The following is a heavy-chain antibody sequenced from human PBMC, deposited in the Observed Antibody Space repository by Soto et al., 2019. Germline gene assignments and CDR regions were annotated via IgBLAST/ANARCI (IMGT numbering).Heavy chain of an antibody. Sequence: PGESLKISCKGSGYSFANYWLAWVRQMPGKGLEWMGIIYPGDSDTRYSPSFQGHVTISADKSISTAYLQWSSLKASDTAMYYCAREGLGYQLLRGNWFDPWGQGTLVTVSS. V-gene: IGHV5-51*01. CDR2: IYPGDSDT. D-gene: IGHD2-2*01. J-gene: IGHJ5*02. CDR1: GYSFANYW. CDR3: AREGLGYQLLRGNWFDP.